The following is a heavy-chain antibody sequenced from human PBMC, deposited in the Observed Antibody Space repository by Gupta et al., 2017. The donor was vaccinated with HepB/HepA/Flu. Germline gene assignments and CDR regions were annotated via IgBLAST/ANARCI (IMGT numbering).Heavy chain of an antibody. CDR3: AKDKFGTTVVTGPPDY. V-gene: IGHV3-9*01. D-gene: IGHD4-23*01. J-gene: IGHJ4*02. Sequence: VSGITWNSGRVGYADSVKGRFTVSRDNAKNTLYLQMNSLRTEDTAFYYCAKDKFGTTVVTGPPDYWGKGTLVSVSS. CDR2: ITWNSGRV.